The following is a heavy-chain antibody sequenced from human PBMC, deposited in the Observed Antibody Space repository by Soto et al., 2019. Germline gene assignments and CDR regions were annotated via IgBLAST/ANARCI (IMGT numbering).Heavy chain of an antibody. CDR1: GFTFRNYE. J-gene: IGHJ6*02. V-gene: IGHV3-48*03. Sequence: GGSLRLSCAGFGFTFRNYEINWVRQAPGKGLEWFSYISLSGSTMYYADSVKGRFTISRDNAKNSLYLQMNSLIAEDTAVYYCANSTMGYIRYVMDVWGQGNTVTVS. D-gene: IGHD5-12*01. CDR3: ANSTMGYIRYVMDV. CDR2: ISLSGSTM.